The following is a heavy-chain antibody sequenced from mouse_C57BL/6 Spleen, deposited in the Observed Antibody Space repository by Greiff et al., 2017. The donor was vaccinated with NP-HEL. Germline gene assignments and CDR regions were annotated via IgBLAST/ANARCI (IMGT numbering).Heavy chain of an antibody. V-gene: IGHV1-22*01. Sequence: EVQLQQSGPELVKPGASVKMSCKASGYTFTDYNMHWVKQSHGKSLEWIGYINPNNGGTSYNQKFKGKATLTVNKSSSTAYMELRSLTSEESAVYYCARRALDDGYPYYFDYWGQGTTLTVSS. CDR1: GYTFTDYN. J-gene: IGHJ2*01. CDR3: ARRALDDGYPYYFDY. D-gene: IGHD2-3*01. CDR2: INPNNGGT.